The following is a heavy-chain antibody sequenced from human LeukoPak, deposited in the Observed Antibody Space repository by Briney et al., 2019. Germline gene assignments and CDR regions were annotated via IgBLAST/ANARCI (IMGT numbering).Heavy chain of an antibody. D-gene: IGHD6-19*01. CDR1: GFTFSSYA. CDR2: ISGSGGST. J-gene: IGHJ4*02. Sequence: GGSLGLSCAASGFTFSSYAMSWVRQAPGKGLEWVSAISGSGGSTYYADSVKGRFTISRDNSKNTLYLQMNSLRAEDTAVYYCAKDHHQWAVAGTGYWGQGTLVTVSS. V-gene: IGHV3-23*01. CDR3: AKDHHQWAVAGTGY.